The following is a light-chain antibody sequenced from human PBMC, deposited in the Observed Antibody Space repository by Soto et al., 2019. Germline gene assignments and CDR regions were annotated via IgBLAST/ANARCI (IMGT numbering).Light chain of an antibody. Sequence: DIQMTQSPSSLSASVGDRVTITCRASQGISNYLAWYQQKPGKVPKLLIYAASTLQSVVPSRFSVSGSGTDFTLMISSLQPEDVANYYCQTNNSAPWASGQGSKVEIK. V-gene: IGKV1-27*01. CDR2: AAS. CDR3: QTNNSAPWA. CDR1: QGISNY. J-gene: IGKJ1*01.